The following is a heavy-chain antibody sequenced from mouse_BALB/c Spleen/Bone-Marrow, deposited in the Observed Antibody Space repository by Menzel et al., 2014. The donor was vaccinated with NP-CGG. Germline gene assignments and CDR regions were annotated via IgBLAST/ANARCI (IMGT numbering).Heavy chain of an antibody. CDR1: GYTFTSYD. Sequence: LMESGPELVKPGALVKISCKASGYTFTSYDINWVKQRPGQGLEWIGWIYPGDGSTKYNEKFKGKATLTADKSSSTAYMQLSSLTSENSAVYFYARGGEYGNSPWFAYWGQGTLVTVSA. V-gene: IGHV1S33*01. D-gene: IGHD2-10*02. CDR2: IYPGDGST. CDR3: ARGGEYGNSPWFAY. J-gene: IGHJ3*01.